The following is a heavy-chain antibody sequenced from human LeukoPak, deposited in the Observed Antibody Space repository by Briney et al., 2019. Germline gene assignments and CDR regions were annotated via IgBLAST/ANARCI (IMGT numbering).Heavy chain of an antibody. J-gene: IGHJ4*02. Sequence: GGSLRLSCAASGFTFSNYGMHWVRQAPGKGLQWVANIKHDGSEQYYVDSVKGRFTISRDNAKNSLYLQMNSLGVEDTAVYYCKSGGAAPGRFDYWGQGVLVTVSS. CDR2: IKHDGSEQ. D-gene: IGHD6-13*01. V-gene: IGHV3-7*01. CDR1: GFTFSNYG. CDR3: KSGGAAPGRFDY.